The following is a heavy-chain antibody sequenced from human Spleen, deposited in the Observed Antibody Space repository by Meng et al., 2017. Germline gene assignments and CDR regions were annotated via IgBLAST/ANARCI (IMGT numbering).Heavy chain of an antibody. V-gene: IGHV1-18*01. Sequence: QVQLVQAGSELKKPWASVWVSCKASDYTSASYGISWFRQAPGQGLEWMGWFVSNADTYPAQKFQGRVTMTRDTHTSTDFMELRSLRFDDTAVYYCARGTPGRSYSDYWGQGTLVTVSS. CDR1: DYTSASYG. D-gene: IGHD3-10*01. CDR2: FVSNADT. CDR3: ARGTPGRSYSDY. J-gene: IGHJ4*02.